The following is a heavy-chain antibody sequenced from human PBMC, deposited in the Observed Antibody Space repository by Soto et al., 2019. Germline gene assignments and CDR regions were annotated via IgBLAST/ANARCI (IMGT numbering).Heavy chain of an antibody. V-gene: IGHV4-59*01. CDR3: ARDHYYYMDV. CDR2: IYYSGST. Sequence: SETLYLTCTVFGGSISCYYWSWIRQPPGKGLEWIGYIYYSGSTNYNPSLKSRVTISVDTSKNQFSLKLSSVTAADTAVYYCARDHYYYMDVWGKGTTVTVSS. J-gene: IGHJ6*03. CDR1: GGSISCYY.